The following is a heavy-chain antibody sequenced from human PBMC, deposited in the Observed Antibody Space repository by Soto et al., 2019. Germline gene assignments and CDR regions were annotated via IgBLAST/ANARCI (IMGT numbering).Heavy chain of an antibody. CDR2: IRGRGSNR. D-gene: IGHD2-15*01. CDR3: ARARPDIVMAVGETPGYYGMDV. J-gene: IGHJ6*02. V-gene: IGHV3-11*01. CDR1: GFTFSDYY. Sequence: VQLVESGGGLVKPGGSLRLSCAASGFTFSDYYMTWIRQAPRQGLEWVSYIRGRGSNRNYADSVRGRFTMSRDNAQNALYLQMNGLRAEDTALYYCARARPDIVMAVGETPGYYGMDVWGQGTTVTVSS.